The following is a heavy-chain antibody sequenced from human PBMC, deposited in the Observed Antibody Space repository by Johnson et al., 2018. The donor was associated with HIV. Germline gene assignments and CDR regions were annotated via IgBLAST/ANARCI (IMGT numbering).Heavy chain of an antibody. CDR2: IRYDGSNK. Sequence: QVQLVESGGGVVQPGGSLRLSCAASGFTFSSYGMHWVRQAPGKGLEWVAFIRYDGSNKYYADSVKGRFTISRDNSKNTLYLQMNSLRAEDTAVYYCAKDRGAAAGHDAFDIWGQGTMVTGSS. J-gene: IGHJ3*02. D-gene: IGHD6-13*01. CDR3: AKDRGAAAGHDAFDI. V-gene: IGHV3-30*02. CDR1: GFTFSSYG.